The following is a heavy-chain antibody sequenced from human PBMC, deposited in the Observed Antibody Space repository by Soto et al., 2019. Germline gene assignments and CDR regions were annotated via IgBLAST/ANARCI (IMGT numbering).Heavy chain of an antibody. J-gene: IGHJ5*02. CDR2: VSADNGNT. CDR1: GYTFTNYG. Sequence: GASVKVSCKASGYTFTNYGISWVRQAPGQGLEWMGWVSADNGNTNYAQRLQGRVTLSTDTSTSTAYMELRSLRSDDTAVYYCARVTHDYGDYLYNWFDPWGQGTLVTVS. V-gene: IGHV1-18*01. D-gene: IGHD4-17*01. CDR3: ARVTHDYGDYLYNWFDP.